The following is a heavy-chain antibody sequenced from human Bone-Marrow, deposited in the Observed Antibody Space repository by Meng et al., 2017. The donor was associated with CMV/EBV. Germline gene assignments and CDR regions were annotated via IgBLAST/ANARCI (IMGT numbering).Heavy chain of an antibody. V-gene: IGHV3-21*01. CDR1: GFNFSSYS. CDR3: ARDLGVPADNWFDP. D-gene: IGHD2-2*01. Sequence: SGFNFSSYSMTWVRQAPGKGMEWVSSISSSSSYIYYADSVKGRFTISRDNAKNSLYLQMNSLRAEDTAVYYCARDLGVPADNWFDPWGQGTLVTVSS. J-gene: IGHJ5*02. CDR2: ISSSSSYI.